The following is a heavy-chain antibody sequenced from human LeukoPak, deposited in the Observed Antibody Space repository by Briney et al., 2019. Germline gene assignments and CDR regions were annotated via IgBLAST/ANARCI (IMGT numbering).Heavy chain of an antibody. J-gene: IGHJ4*02. D-gene: IGHD3-3*01. Sequence: ASVTVSCKASGYTFTSYYMHWVRQAPGQGLEWMGIINPSGGSTSYAQKFQGRVTMTRDTSTSTVYMELSSLRSEDTAVYYCARATTYDFWSGYHDYWGQGTLVTVSS. CDR2: INPSGGST. V-gene: IGHV1-46*01. CDR1: GYTFTSYY. CDR3: ARATTYDFWSGYHDY.